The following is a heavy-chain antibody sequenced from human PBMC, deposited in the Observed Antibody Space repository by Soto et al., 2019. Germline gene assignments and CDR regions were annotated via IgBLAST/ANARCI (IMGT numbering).Heavy chain of an antibody. CDR1: GYTFTNHA. D-gene: IGHD2-21*02. CDR2: INTGNGNT. Sequence: QVQLVQSGAEEKKPGASVKVSCKASGYTFTNHAMHWVRQAPGQRLEWMGWINTGNGNTKYSQKFQDRVTITRDTSANTAYMELSSLTSEDTAVYYCARTGGWAYCGDDCYSFDYWGQGTLVTVSS. CDR3: ARTGGWAYCGDDCYSFDY. J-gene: IGHJ4*02. V-gene: IGHV1-3*04.